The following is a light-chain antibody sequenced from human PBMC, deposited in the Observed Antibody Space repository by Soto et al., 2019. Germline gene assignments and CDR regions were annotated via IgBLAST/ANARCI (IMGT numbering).Light chain of an antibody. V-gene: IGKV3-20*01. Sequence: EIVLTQSPGTLSLSPGERATLSCRASQSVSSSYLAWYQQKPGQAPRLLIYDASNRATGIPARFSGSGSGTDFTLTISGLQSEDSAVYFRQQYNNWPFSFGQGTRLEIK. CDR1: QSVSSSY. CDR2: DAS. CDR3: QQYNNWPFS. J-gene: IGKJ5*01.